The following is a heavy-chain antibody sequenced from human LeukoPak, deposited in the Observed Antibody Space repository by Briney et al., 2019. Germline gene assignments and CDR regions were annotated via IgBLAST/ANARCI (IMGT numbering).Heavy chain of an antibody. CDR1: GYSFTNYW. V-gene: IGHV5-51*01. Sequence: GESLKISCKGSGYSFTNYWIGWVRQMPGKGLEWMGLIYPGDSDTRYSPSFQGQVIISVDESITTAYLQWSSLKASDTAMYYCARQDHGSGSYYNTAFDYWGQGTLVTVSS. CDR2: IYPGDSDT. D-gene: IGHD3-10*01. CDR3: ARQDHGSGSYYNTAFDY. J-gene: IGHJ4*02.